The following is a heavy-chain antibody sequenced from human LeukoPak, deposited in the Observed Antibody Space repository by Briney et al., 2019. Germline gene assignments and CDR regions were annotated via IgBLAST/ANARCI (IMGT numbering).Heavy chain of an antibody. D-gene: IGHD1-26*01. CDR3: ARRDTVGWAS. Sequence: SETLSLTCAVYGGSFSGYYWNWIRQSPGKGLEWIGEINRSGSTNCNPSLKRRVTLSVDTSKNQFSLKLSSVTAADTALYYCARRDTVGWASWGQGTLVTVSS. CDR1: GGSFSGYY. V-gene: IGHV4-34*01. CDR2: INRSGST. J-gene: IGHJ5*02.